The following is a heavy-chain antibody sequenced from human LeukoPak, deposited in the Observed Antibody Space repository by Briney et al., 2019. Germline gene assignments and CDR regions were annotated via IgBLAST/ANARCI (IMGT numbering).Heavy chain of an antibody. CDR3: ARVQLRSLFDY. CDR2: IHYSGST. D-gene: IGHD6-6*01. J-gene: IGHJ4*02. V-gene: IGHV4-39*07. CDR1: GGSISSSSYY. Sequence: PSETLSLTCTVSGGSISSSSYYWDWIRQPPGKGLEWIGSIHYSGSTNYNPSLKSRVTISVDTSKNQFSLKLSSVTAADTAVYYCARVQLRSLFDYWGQGTLVTVSS.